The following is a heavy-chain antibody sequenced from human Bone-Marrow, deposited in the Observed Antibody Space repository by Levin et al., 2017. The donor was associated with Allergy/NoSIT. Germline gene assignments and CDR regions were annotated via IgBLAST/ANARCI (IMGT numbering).Heavy chain of an antibody. Sequence: RSGGSLRLSCVGSGFLFNSYGMHWVRQAPGKGLEWVAAIWLDGSKQFYAESVQGRFTVSRDNSKNTLELQMNGLRVEDTAVYYCAKERTRELYRGNYYYYHYMEVWGKGATVIVSS. CDR1: GFLFNSYG. CDR3: AKERTRELYRGNYYYYHYMEV. J-gene: IGHJ6*03. CDR2: IWLDGSKQ. D-gene: IGHD3-10*01. V-gene: IGHV3-33*06.